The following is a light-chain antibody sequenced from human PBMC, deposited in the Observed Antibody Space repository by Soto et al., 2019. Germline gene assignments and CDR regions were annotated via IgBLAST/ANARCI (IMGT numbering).Light chain of an antibody. CDR1: SSDVGGYNY. CDR3: SSYTSSSTYVV. Sequence: QSALTQPASESGSPGQSITISCTGTSSDVGGYNYVSWYQQHPGKAPKLMIYEVSNRPSGVSNRFSGSKSGNTASLIISGLQAEDEADYYCSSYTSSSTYVVFGGGTKLTVL. J-gene: IGLJ2*01. V-gene: IGLV2-14*01. CDR2: EVS.